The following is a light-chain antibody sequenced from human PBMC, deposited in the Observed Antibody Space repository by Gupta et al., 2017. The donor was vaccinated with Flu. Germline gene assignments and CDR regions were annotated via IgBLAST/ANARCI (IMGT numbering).Light chain of an antibody. CDR1: QSISSW. CDR3: QQDYSYPST. V-gene: IGKV1-5*03. Sequence: DIQMTQSPSTLSASVGDRVTITCRASQSISSWLAWYQQKPGKAPKFLIYKASRLESGVPSRFSGSGSGTEFTLTISSLQPDDFATYYCQQDYSYPSTFGPGTKVEIK. J-gene: IGKJ1*01. CDR2: KAS.